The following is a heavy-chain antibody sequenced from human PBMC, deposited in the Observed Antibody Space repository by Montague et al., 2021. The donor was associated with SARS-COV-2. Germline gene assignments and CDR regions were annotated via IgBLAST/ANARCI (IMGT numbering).Heavy chain of an antibody. CDR2: VDYSGNT. CDR3: ARREYSYGWGD. J-gene: IGHJ4*02. CDR1: GGPISGSSYY. V-gene: IGHV4-39*01. Sequence: SETLSLTCTVTGGPISGSSYYWGWIRQSPGKGLEWIASVDYSGNTYYSPSLKSRLTISVDTSKNQFYLKLNSVAAADTALYYCARREYSYGWGDWGQGTLVTVSS. D-gene: IGHD5-18*01.